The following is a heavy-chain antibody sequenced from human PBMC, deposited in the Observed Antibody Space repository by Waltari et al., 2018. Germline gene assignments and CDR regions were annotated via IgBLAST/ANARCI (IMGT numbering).Heavy chain of an antibody. D-gene: IGHD6-13*01. V-gene: IGHV3-9*01. CDR1: GFTFDDYA. Sequence: EVQLVESGGGLVQPGRSLRLSCAASGFTFDDYAMHWVRQAPGKGRECVSGISWNSGSIGYADSVKGRFTIARDNAKNSLYLQMNSLRADDTALYYCAKGTAGTYYYGMDVWGQGTTVTVSS. CDR3: AKGTAGTYYYGMDV. J-gene: IGHJ6*02. CDR2: ISWNSGSI.